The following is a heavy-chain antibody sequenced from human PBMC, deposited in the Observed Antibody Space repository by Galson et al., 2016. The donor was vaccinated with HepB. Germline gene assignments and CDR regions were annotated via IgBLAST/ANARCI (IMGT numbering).Heavy chain of an antibody. CDR3: ARIGYDILTGYYKEGYFDD. CDR1: GFSLSTSGMC. D-gene: IGHD3-9*01. J-gene: IGHJ4*02. V-gene: IGHV2-70*11. Sequence: PALVKPTQTLTLTCTFSGFSLSTSGMCVSWIRQPPGKALEWLARIDWDDDKYYSTSLKTRLTISKDTSKNQVVLTMTNMDPVDTATYYCARIGYDILTGYYKEGYFDDWGQGTLVTVSS. CDR2: IDWDDDK.